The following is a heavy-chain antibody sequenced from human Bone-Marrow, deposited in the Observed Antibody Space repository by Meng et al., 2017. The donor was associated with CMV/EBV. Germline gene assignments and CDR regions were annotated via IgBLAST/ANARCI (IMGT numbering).Heavy chain of an antibody. Sequence: QVERGQSGGGVKKAGGSVKLSCKASGYTFTGYYMHWVRQAPGQGLEWMGWINPNSGGTNYAQKFQGRVTMTRDTSISTAYMELSRLRSDDTAVYYCARGGGYSSSWPLGYWGQGTLVTVSS. V-gene: IGHV1-2*02. J-gene: IGHJ4*02. D-gene: IGHD6-13*01. CDR2: INPNSGGT. CDR1: GYTFTGYY. CDR3: ARGGGYSSSWPLGY.